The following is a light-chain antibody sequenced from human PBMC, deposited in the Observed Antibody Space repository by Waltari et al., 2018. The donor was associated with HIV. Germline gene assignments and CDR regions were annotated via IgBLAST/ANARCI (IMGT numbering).Light chain of an antibody. CDR2: KDS. CDR1: VLAKKN. V-gene: IGLV3-27*01. Sequence: SYELTQPSSVSVSPGQTARIPCSGDVLAKKNARWVQQRPGQAPVLVIYKDSERPSGIPERFSGSSSGTTVTLTISGAQVEDEAHYYCYSAADNDLRVFGGGTKLTVL. CDR3: YSAADNDLRV. J-gene: IGLJ3*02.